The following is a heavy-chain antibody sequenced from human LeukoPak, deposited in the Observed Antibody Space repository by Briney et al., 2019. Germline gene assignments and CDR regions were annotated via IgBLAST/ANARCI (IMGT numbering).Heavy chain of an antibody. CDR2: IFTSGFT. J-gene: IGHJ5*02. D-gene: IGHD4-11*01. V-gene: IGHV4-61*02. CDR1: GASMNSDDYY. CDR3: TGVYSSLWYKWFDP. Sequence: SETLSLTCTVSGASMNSDDYYWTWIRQPAGGGLEWIGRIFTSGFTDYNPSLRSRVTISLDTSKNQFSLDLSSVTAADTAVYFCTGVYSSLWYKWFDPWGQGTLVTVSS.